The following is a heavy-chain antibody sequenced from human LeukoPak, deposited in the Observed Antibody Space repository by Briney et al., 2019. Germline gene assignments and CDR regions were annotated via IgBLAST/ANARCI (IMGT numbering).Heavy chain of an antibody. CDR1: GGSISRSNR. Sequence: SETLSLTCAVAGGSISRSNRWHWVRQSPGKGLEWIGEISHRGNTDYNPSLKSRVTISVDKTKNHFFLNLTSVTAADTAVYYCARGNNWNFFFDYWGQGTLVTVSS. CDR2: ISHRGNT. CDR3: ARGNNWNFFFDY. J-gene: IGHJ4*02. V-gene: IGHV4-4*02. D-gene: IGHD1-1*01.